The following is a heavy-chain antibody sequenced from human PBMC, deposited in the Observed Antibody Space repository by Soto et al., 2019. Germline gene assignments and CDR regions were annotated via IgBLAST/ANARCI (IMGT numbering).Heavy chain of an antibody. CDR2: INHSGST. Sequence: ETLSLTCAVYGGSFSGYYWSWIRQPPGKGLEWIGEINHSGSTNYNPSLKSRVTISVDTSKNQFSLKLSSVTAADTAVYYCARSRGSNWGQGTLVTVSS. V-gene: IGHV4-34*01. J-gene: IGHJ4*02. CDR3: ARSRGSN. D-gene: IGHD1-26*01. CDR1: GGSFSGYY.